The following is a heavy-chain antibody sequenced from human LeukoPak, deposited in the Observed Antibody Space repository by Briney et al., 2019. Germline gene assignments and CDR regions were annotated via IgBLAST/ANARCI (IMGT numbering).Heavy chain of an antibody. CDR1: GYSISSDYY. J-gene: IGHJ6*03. Sequence: SETLSLTCSVSGYSISSDYYWGWIRQPPGKGLEWIGSLHPSGNSYYNASLESRVTISLDTSRNQFSLKLSSVTAADTAVYYCARTTMVRGTYYMDVWGKGTTVTISS. CDR2: LHPSGNS. D-gene: IGHD3-10*01. CDR3: ARTTMVRGTYYMDV. V-gene: IGHV4-38-2*01.